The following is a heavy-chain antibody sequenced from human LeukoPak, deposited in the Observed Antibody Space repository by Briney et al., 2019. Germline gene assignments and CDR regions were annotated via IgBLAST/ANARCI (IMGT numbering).Heavy chain of an antibody. Sequence: GGSLRLSCAPSGFTFSDYYMSWIRHAPGEGREWVSYISSSGSTIYYADSVKGRFTISRDNAKNSLYLQMNSLRAEDTAVYYCARVPYDSSGYPRSEGMDVWGQGTTVTVSS. CDR1: GFTFSDYY. CDR2: ISSSGSTI. V-gene: IGHV3-11*01. CDR3: ARVPYDSSGYPRSEGMDV. D-gene: IGHD3-22*01. J-gene: IGHJ6*02.